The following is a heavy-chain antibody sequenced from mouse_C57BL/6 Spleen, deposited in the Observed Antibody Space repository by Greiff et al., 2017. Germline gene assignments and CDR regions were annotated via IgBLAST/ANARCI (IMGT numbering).Heavy chain of an antibody. J-gene: IGHJ4*01. Sequence: QVQLQQPGAELVKPGASVKVSCKASGYTFTSYWMHWVKQRPGQGLEWIGRIHPSDSDTNYNQKFKGKATLTVDKSSSTSYMQLSSLTSDDSAVYYCAITTVVGYYAMDYWGQGTSVTVSS. V-gene: IGHV1-74*01. CDR2: IHPSDSDT. D-gene: IGHD1-1*01. CDR1: GYTFTSYW. CDR3: AITTVVGYYAMDY.